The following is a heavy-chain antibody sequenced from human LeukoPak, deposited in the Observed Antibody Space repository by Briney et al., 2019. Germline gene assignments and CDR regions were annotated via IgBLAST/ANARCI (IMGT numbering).Heavy chain of an antibody. D-gene: IGHD3-3*01. CDR2: MNPNSGNT. CDR3: ARILGSLTIFGVVFGY. J-gene: IGHJ4*02. V-gene: IGHV1-8*01. Sequence: ASVKVSCKASGYTFTSYDINWVRQATGQGLEWMGWMNPNSGNTGYAQKFQGRVTMTRNTSISTAYMELSSLRSEDTAVYYCARILGSLTIFGVVFGYWGQGTLVTISS. CDR1: GYTFTSYD.